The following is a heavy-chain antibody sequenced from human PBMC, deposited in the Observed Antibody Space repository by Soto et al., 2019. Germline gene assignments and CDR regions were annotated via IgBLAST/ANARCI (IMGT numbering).Heavy chain of an antibody. CDR2: INAGNGNI. J-gene: IGHJ4*02. CDR3: ARDGAVAGDSNFDY. Sequence: GASVKVSCKASGYTFTSSAIHWVRQAPGQGLEWMGWINAGNGNIKHSQKFQHRVTITRDTSASTAYMELSSLRLEDTAVYYCARDGAVAGDSNFDYWGQGTLVTVS. CDR1: GYTFTSSA. D-gene: IGHD6-19*01. V-gene: IGHV1-3*01.